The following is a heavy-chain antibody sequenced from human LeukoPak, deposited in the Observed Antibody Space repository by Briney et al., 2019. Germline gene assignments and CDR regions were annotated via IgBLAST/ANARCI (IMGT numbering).Heavy chain of an antibody. CDR2: FDPEDGET. CDR3: ARGGVYYGSGAYYMDV. Sequence: GASVKVSCKVSGYTLTELSMHWVRQAPGKGLEWMGGFDPEDGETIYAQKFQGRVTMTEDTSTDTAYMELSSLRSEDTAVYYCARGGVYYGSGAYYMDVWGKGTTVTISS. CDR1: GYTLTELS. D-gene: IGHD3-10*01. V-gene: IGHV1-24*01. J-gene: IGHJ6*03.